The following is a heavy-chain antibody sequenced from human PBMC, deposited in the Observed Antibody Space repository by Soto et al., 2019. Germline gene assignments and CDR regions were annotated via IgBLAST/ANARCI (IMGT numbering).Heavy chain of an antibody. Sequence: EVQLLESGGGLVQPGGSLRLSGAASGFTFSSYAMRWVRQAPGQGLEWVSAISGSGGSTYYADSVKGRFTISRDNSKNTLYLQMNSLRAEDTAVYYCAKDLRSTDSLVFDYWGQGTLVTVSS. CDR3: AKDLRSTDSLVFDY. J-gene: IGHJ4*02. V-gene: IGHV3-23*01. CDR2: ISGSGGST. CDR1: GFTFSSYA. D-gene: IGHD2-2*01.